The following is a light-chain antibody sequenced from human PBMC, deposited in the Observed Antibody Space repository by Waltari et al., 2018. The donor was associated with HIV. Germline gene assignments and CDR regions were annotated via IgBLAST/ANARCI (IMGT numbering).Light chain of an antibody. CDR2: GAS. J-gene: IGKJ4*01. V-gene: IGKV1-12*01. Sequence: DIRMTQSPSSVSASVGDRVNITCRASQGIRAWLAWYQQKPGKTPKLLISGASTLQSGFPSRFSGSGSGTDFTLTISSLQTEDFATYYCQQANSILALSFGGGTKVEIK. CDR1: QGIRAW. CDR3: QQANSILALS.